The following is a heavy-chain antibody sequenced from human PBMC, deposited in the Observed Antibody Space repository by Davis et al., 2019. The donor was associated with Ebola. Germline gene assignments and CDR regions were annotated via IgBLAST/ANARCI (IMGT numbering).Heavy chain of an antibody. CDR2: IIPIFGTA. CDR3: ARDRYYDFWSGYYTDYYGMDV. Sequence: SVKVSCKASGGTFSSYAISWVRQAPGQGLEWMGGIIPIFGTANYAQKLQGRVTMTTDTSTSTAYMELRSLRSDDTAVYYCARDRYYDFWSGYYTDYYGMDVWGQGTTVTVSS. V-gene: IGHV1-69*05. J-gene: IGHJ6*02. CDR1: GGTFSSYA. D-gene: IGHD3-3*01.